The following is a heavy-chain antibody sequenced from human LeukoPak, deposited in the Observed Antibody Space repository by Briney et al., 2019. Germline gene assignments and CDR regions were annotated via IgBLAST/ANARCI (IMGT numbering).Heavy chain of an antibody. CDR2: IHRDGRT. CDR3: GKTDIYSNPIDY. Sequence: PSETLSLICAVSGVSISSTEWWIWVRQPPGQGLEWIGEIHRDGRTKYHPSLWSRVSMSIDYSKNQFSLRVYSVTAADTAIYYCGKTDIYSNPIDYWSPRSLVSVSS. V-gene: IGHV4-4*02. CDR1: GVSISSTEW. D-gene: IGHD3-10*01. J-gene: IGHJ4*02.